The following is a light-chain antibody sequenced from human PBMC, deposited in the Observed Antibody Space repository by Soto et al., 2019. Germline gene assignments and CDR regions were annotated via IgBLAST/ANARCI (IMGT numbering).Light chain of an antibody. V-gene: IGLV2-14*01. CDR1: SRDVGGYNY. CDR3: CSYTRTSTYV. J-gene: IGLJ1*01. CDR2: EVS. Sequence: QSVLTQPASVSGSPGQSITISCTGTSRDVGGYNYVSWYQHHPGKVPKLMIYEVSNRPSGVSNRLSGSKSGNTASLTISGLHAEEEADYYCCSYTRTSTYVFGTGTKVTVL.